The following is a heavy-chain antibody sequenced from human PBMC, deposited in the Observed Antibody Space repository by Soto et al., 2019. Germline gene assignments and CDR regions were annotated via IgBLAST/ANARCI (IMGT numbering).Heavy chain of an antibody. CDR1: GFSLSTSGVG. J-gene: IGHJ4*02. V-gene: IGHV2-5*02. CDR2: IYWDDDK. CDR3: AHRQTTVSWGTFDY. D-gene: IGHD4-4*01. Sequence: QITLKESGPTLVKPTQTLTLTCTFSGFSLSTSGVGVGWIRQPPGKALEWLALIYWDDDKRYSPSLKSSLTIXXXTXXDPVVLTMTNMDPVDTATYYCAHRQTTVSWGTFDYWGQGTLVTVSS.